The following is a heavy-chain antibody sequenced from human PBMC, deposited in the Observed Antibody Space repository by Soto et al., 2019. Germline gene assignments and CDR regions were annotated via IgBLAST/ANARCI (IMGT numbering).Heavy chain of an antibody. D-gene: IGHD2-15*01. J-gene: IGHJ5*02. CDR3: ARALGYCSGGSCYGWFDP. Sequence: SETLSLTCAVSGGSISSSNWWSWVRQPPGKGLEWIGEIYHSGSTNYNPSLKSRVTISVDKSKNQFSLKLSSVTAADTAVYYCARALGYCSGGSCYGWFDPWGQGTLVTVSS. CDR2: IYHSGST. V-gene: IGHV4-4*02. CDR1: GGSISSSNW.